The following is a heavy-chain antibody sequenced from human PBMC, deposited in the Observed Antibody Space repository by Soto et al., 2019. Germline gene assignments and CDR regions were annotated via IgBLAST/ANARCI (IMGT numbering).Heavy chain of an antibody. J-gene: IGHJ5*02. CDR1: GGSISSTTYY. D-gene: IGHD3-10*01. V-gene: IGHV4-39*01. Sequence: PSETLSLTCTVSGGSISSTTYYWGWIRQPPGKGLEWIGSIFYSGNTHYNPSLKSRVTIFVDTSKNNFSLRLSSVTAADTAVYYCARHSYSSGSEYGFWFDPWGQGTLVTVSS. CDR2: IFYSGNT. CDR3: ARHSYSSGSEYGFWFDP.